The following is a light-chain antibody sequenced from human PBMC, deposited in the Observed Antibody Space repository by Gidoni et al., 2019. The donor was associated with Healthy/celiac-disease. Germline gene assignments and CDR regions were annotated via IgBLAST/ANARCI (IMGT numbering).Light chain of an antibody. CDR3: QQYDNLPPVLT. CDR2: DAS. V-gene: IGKV1-33*01. J-gene: IGKJ4*01. CDR1: QDISNY. Sequence: DIQMTQSPSSLSASVGDRVTITCHASQDISNYLNWYQQKPGKAPKLLIYDASNLETGVPSRFSGSGSGTDFTFTISSLQPEDIATYYCQQYDNLPPVLTFGGGTKVEIK.